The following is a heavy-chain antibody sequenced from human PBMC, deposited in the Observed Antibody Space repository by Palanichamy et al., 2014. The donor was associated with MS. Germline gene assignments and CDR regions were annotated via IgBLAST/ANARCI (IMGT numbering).Heavy chain of an antibody. J-gene: IGHJ6*02. CDR2: IYAGGNT. V-gene: IGHV3-53*01. D-gene: IGHD2-21*02. CDR1: GFTVSSNF. CDR3: ARVVVTAATHHYDYGMDV. Sequence: EVQLVESGGGLIQPGGSLRLSCAASGFTVSSNFMTWVRQAPGKGLEWVSVIYAGGNTYYADSVKGRFTISRDNSKNTVFLQMNNLRVEDTAVYYCARVVVTAATHHYDYGMDVWGQGTTVTVSS.